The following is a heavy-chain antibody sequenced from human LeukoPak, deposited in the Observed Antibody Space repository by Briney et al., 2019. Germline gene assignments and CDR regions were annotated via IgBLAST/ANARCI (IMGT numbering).Heavy chain of an antibody. CDR1: GFSLSTTGVG. CDR3: AHLTKICTYGPFDY. V-gene: IGHV2-5*01. Sequence: SGPTLVNPTQTLTLTCTFSGFSLSTTGVGVAWIRQPPGKALEWLALIYWNDDKRYSPSLQSRVTITKDTSKNQVVLTMTNMDPVDTATYYCAHLTKICTYGPFDYWGQGTLVTVSS. J-gene: IGHJ4*02. D-gene: IGHD2-8*01. CDR2: IYWNDDK.